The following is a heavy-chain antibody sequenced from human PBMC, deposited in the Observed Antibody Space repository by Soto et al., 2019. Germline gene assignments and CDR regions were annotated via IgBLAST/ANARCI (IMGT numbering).Heavy chain of an antibody. J-gene: IGHJ4*02. CDR1: GFTFSSYA. Sequence: SLRLSCAASGFTFSSYAMSWVRQAPGKGLEWVSAISGSGGSTYYADSVKGRFTISRDNSKNTLYLQMNSLRAEDTAVYYCAKGTGYTYDTYFDYWGQGTLVSAPQ. V-gene: IGHV3-23*01. CDR3: AKGTGYTYDTYFDY. CDR2: ISGSGGST. D-gene: IGHD5-18*01.